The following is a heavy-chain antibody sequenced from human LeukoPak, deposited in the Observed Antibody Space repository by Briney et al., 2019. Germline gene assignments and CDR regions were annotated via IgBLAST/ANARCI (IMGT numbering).Heavy chain of an antibody. J-gene: IGHJ2*01. CDR1: GGSFSGYY. V-gene: IGHV4-34*01. CDR2: INHSGST. CDR3: ASLAARLGLTDPDWYFDL. D-gene: IGHD6-6*01. Sequence: SETLSLTCAVYGGSFSGYYWSWIRQPPGKGLEWIGEINHSGSTNYNPSLKSRVTISVDTSKNQFSLKLSSVTAADTAVYYCASLAARLGLTDPDWYFDLWGRGTLVTVSS.